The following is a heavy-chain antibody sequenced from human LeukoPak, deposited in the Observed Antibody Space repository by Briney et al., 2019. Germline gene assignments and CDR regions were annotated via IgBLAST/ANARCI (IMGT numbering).Heavy chain of an antibody. CDR1: GFTVSSNY. Sequence: GGYLSLSCAASGFTVSSNYMSWVRPAPGKGLEWVSVIYSGGSTYYADSVKGRFTISRDNSKNTLFLQMNSLRAEDTAVYYCARGAYSSSWYFDYWGQGTLVTVSS. CDR3: ARGAYSSSWYFDY. D-gene: IGHD6-13*01. J-gene: IGHJ4*02. V-gene: IGHV3-53*01. CDR2: IYSGGST.